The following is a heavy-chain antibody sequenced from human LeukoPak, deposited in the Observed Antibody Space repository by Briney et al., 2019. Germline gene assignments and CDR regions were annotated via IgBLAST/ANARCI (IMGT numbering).Heavy chain of an antibody. CDR3: ARGHGGYCSGGSCYGPLNWFDP. Sequence: SSETLSLTCAVYGGSFSGYYWSWIRQPPGKGLEWIGEINHSGSTNYNPSLKSRVTISVDTSKNQFSLKLSSVTAADTAVYYCARGHGGYCSGGSCYGPLNWFDPWGQGTLVTVSS. CDR2: INHSGST. J-gene: IGHJ5*02. D-gene: IGHD2-15*01. V-gene: IGHV4-34*01. CDR1: GGSFSGYY.